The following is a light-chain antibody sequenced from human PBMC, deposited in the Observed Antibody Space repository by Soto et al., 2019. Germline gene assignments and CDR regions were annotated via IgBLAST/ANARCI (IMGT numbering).Light chain of an antibody. J-gene: IGKJ5*01. CDR3: QQYSNSST. V-gene: IGKV3-20*01. Sequence: EIELTQSPCTLSVSPGERATLSCRASQSVSSSYLAWYQQTPGQAPRLLIYGASSRPTGIPDRFSGSAARTDFTPTSSRLEPDDAADYYYQQYSNSSTFGQGTRLEIK. CDR1: QSVSSSY. CDR2: GAS.